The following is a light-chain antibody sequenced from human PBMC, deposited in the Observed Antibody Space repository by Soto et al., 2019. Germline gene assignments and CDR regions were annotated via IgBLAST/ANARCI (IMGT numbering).Light chain of an antibody. CDR3: QQYNSYSPT. V-gene: IGKV1-5*03. CDR2: KAS. J-gene: IGKJ1*01. Sequence: DIRMTQSPSTLSASVGDRVTITFRASQSISVWLAWYQQKAGKAPNLLIYKASRLESGVPSRFSGSGSETEFTLTISGLQPGDSATYYCQQYNSYSPTFGQGTKVDIK. CDR1: QSISVW.